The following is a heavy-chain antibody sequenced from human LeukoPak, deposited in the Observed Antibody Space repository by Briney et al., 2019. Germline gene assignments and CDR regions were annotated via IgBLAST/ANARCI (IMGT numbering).Heavy chain of an antibody. Sequence: PGGSLRLSCAASGFTFSSYGMHWVRQAPGKGLEWVAFIRYDGSNKYYADSVKGRFTISRDNSKNTVYLQMNSLRAEDTAVYYCARDPYSGSRVGSRTWFDPWGQGTLVTVSS. CDR3: ARDPYSGSRVGSRTWFDP. CDR1: GFTFSSYG. J-gene: IGHJ5*02. D-gene: IGHD1-26*01. CDR2: IRYDGSNK. V-gene: IGHV3-30*02.